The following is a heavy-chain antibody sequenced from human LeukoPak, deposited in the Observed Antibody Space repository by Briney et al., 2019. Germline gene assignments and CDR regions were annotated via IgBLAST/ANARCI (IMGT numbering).Heavy chain of an antibody. CDR1: GGSISSSNYF. V-gene: IGHV4-39*01. D-gene: IGHD6-25*01. J-gene: IGHJ6*02. CDR3: ARQLYSSATV. Sequence: KSSETLSLTCTVSGGSISSSNYFWGWIRQPRGKGLEWIGNIYYSGSTYCNPSLKSRVTISVDTSKNQFSLQLSSVTVADTAVYYCARQLYSSATVWGQGTTVTVSS. CDR2: IYYSGST.